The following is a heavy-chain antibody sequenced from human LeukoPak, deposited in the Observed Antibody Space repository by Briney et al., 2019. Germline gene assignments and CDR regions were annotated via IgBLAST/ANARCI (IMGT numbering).Heavy chain of an antibody. CDR1: GGSISSGDYY. D-gene: IGHD2-2*01. J-gene: IGHJ4*02. Sequence: SETLSLTRTVSGGSISSGDYYWSWIRQPPGKGLEWIGYIYYSGSTYYNPSLKSRVTISVDTSKNQFSLKLSSVTAADTAVYYCARDLAVVPAATRYSYFDYWGQGTLVTVSS. V-gene: IGHV4-30-4*01. CDR2: IYYSGST. CDR3: ARDLAVVPAATRYSYFDY.